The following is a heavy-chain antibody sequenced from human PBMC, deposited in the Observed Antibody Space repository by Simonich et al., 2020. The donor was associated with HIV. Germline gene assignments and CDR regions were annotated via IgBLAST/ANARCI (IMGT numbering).Heavy chain of an antibody. J-gene: IGHJ4*02. Sequence: GQEWRGITNPSVGSTSYAQKFQGSATMTRDTSTSTVYMELSSLRSEDTAVYYCARTSSDSSGYSPFDYWGQGTLVNVSS. CDR3: ARTSSDSSGYSPFDY. CDR2: TNPSVGST. D-gene: IGHD3-22*01. V-gene: IGHV1-46*01.